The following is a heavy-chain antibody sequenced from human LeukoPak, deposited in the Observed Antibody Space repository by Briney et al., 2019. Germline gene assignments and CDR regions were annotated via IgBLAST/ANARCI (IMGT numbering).Heavy chain of an antibody. CDR2: IYYSGST. CDR3: ASRTLVGAGDDY. D-gene: IGHD1-26*01. Sequence: SETLSLTCTVSGGSISSYYWSWIRQPAGKGLEWIGSIYYSGSTYYNPSLKSRVTISVDTSKNQFSLKLSSVTAADTAVYYCASRTLVGAGDDYWGQGTLVTVSS. J-gene: IGHJ4*02. CDR1: GGSISSYY. V-gene: IGHV4-59*05.